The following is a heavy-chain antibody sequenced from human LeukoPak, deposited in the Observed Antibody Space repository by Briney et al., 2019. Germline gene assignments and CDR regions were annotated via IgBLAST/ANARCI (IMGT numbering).Heavy chain of an antibody. Sequence: GGSLRLSCAASGFTFSSYAMSWVRQAPGKGLEWVSAISGSGGSTYYADSVKGRFTISRDNSKNTLYLQMNSLRAEDTAVYYCAKDRANYYGSGKVDAFDIWGQGTVVTVSS. CDR2: ISGSGGST. CDR3: AKDRANYYGSGKVDAFDI. V-gene: IGHV3-23*01. D-gene: IGHD3-10*01. J-gene: IGHJ3*02. CDR1: GFTFSSYA.